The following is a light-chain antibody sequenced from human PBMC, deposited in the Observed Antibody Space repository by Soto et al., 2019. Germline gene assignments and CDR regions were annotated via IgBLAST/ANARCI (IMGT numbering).Light chain of an antibody. Sequence: EIVLTQYPATLSLSPGERATLSCSASQTISSYLAWSQQKTGQAPRLLSYDASNRATGIPARFSGSGSGTDFTLTIIRLEPEAFAVYYCQQRSSWPLTFGGGTKVEIK. J-gene: IGKJ4*01. V-gene: IGKV3-11*01. CDR1: QTISSY. CDR2: DAS. CDR3: QQRSSWPLT.